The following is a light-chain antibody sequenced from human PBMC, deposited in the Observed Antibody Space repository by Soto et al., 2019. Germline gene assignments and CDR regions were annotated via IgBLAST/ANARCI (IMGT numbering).Light chain of an antibody. Sequence: VLTQPASVSASPGQSITVSCTGTSSDIGAYNYVSWYQQHPGKAPKLMIYEVSNRPSGVSNRFSASKSGNTASLTISGLQAEDEADYFCSSYTSSSTVVFGGGTKLTVL. CDR1: SSDIGAYNY. CDR3: SSYTSSSTVV. CDR2: EVS. V-gene: IGLV2-14*01. J-gene: IGLJ3*02.